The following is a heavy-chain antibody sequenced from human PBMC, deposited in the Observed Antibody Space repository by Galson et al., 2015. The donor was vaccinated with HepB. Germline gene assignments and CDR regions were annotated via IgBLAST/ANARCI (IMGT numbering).Heavy chain of an antibody. CDR3: AKDIQLTY. Sequence: SLRLSCAASGFTFSSAAMSWVHQAPGKGLEWVSVISTSGNNTYYADSVKGRFTISRDNSRNTLYLQMNNLRAEDTAAYYCAKDIQLTYWGQGTLVTVSS. CDR2: ISTSGNNT. V-gene: IGHV3-23*01. J-gene: IGHJ4*02. D-gene: IGHD1-1*01. CDR1: GFTFSSAA.